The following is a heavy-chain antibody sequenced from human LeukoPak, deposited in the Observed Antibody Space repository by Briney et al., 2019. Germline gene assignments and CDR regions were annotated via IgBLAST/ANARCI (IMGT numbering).Heavy chain of an antibody. CDR2: INHSGST. Sequence: PSETLSLTCAVYGGSFSGYYWGWIRQPPGKGLEWIGEINHSGSTNYNPSLKSRVTISVDTSKNQFSLKLSSVTAADTAVYYCAREALWFGKFDYWGQGTLVTVSS. V-gene: IGHV4-34*01. D-gene: IGHD3-10*01. CDR1: GGSFSGYY. J-gene: IGHJ4*02. CDR3: AREALWFGKFDY.